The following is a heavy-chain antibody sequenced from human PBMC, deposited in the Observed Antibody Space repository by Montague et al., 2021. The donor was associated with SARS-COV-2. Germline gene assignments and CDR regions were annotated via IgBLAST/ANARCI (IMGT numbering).Heavy chain of an antibody. D-gene: IGHD1-7*01. Sequence: SETLSLTCTVSGVSISGYTYFWGWIRQPPGKGLEWIASVYYSGSTYYNPSLKSRVTISVDTSKNQSSLQVSSVTVADSAIYYCARHRVASGWNYFDPWGRGTPVTVSS. CDR3: ARHRVASGWNYFDP. CDR1: GVSISGYTYF. CDR2: VYYSGST. V-gene: IGHV4-39*01. J-gene: IGHJ5*02.